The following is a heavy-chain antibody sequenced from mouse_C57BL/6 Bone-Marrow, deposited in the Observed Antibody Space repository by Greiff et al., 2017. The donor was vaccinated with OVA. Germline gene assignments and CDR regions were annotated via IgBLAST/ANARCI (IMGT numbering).Heavy chain of an antibody. J-gene: IGHJ2*01. V-gene: IGHV1-64*01. CDR3: ARPYDYDEGRYYFDY. CDR2: IHPNSGST. CDR1: GYTFTSYW. Sequence: VQLQQPGAELVKPGASVKLSCKASGYTFTSYWMHWVKQRPGQGLEWIGMIHPNSGSTNYNEKFKSKATLTVDKSSSTAYMQLSSLTSEDSAVYYCARPYDYDEGRYYFDYWGQGTTLTVSS. D-gene: IGHD2-4*01.